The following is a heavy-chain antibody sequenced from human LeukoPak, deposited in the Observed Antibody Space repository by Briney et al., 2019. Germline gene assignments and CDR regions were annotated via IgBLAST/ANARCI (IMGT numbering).Heavy chain of an antibody. V-gene: IGHV1-46*01. CDR2: INPRGGST. CDR1: GYTFTSYY. Sequence: ASVKVSCKASGYTFTSYYMHWVRQAPGQGLEWMGIINPRGGSTSYAQKFQGRVTMTRDTSTSTVYMELSSLRSEDTAVYYCARVRTIAGPLGYWGQGTLVTVSS. D-gene: IGHD6-13*01. J-gene: IGHJ4*02. CDR3: ARVRTIAGPLGY.